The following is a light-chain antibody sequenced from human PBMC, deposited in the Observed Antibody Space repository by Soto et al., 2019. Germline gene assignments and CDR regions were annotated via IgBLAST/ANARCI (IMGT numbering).Light chain of an antibody. CDR3: SSSTSSSTLV. Sequence: QSVLTQPASVSGSPGQSITISCTGTSSDVGGYNYVSWYQQHPGKAPKLMIYDVNNRPSGVSNRFSGSKSGNTASLTISGLQAEDEADYYCSSSTSSSTLVFGGGIKLTVL. CDR1: SSDVGGYNY. J-gene: IGLJ2*01. CDR2: DVN. V-gene: IGLV2-14*01.